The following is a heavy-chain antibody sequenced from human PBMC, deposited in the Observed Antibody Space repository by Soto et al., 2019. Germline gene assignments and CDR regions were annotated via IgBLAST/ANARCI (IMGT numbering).Heavy chain of an antibody. D-gene: IGHD3-10*01. Sequence: ASVKVSCKASGYTFTSYGISLVRQAPGQGLEWMGWISAYNGNTNYAQKLQGRVTMTTDTSTSTAYMELRSLRSDDTAVYYCARDRSGSYYYYYGMDVWGQGTTVTVSS. CDR3: ARDRSGSYYYYYGMDV. CDR1: GYTFTSYG. J-gene: IGHJ6*02. CDR2: ISAYNGNT. V-gene: IGHV1-18*01.